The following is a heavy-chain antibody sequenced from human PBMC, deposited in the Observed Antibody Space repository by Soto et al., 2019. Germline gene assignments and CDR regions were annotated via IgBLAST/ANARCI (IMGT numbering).Heavy chain of an antibody. V-gene: IGHV3-48*01. CDR3: TREGDGSGFFSDF. Sequence: PGGSLRLSCAASGFTFSSYAMSWVRQAPGKGLEWVSFISGRSNTIYYADSVKGRFTISRDNAKNSLYLLMNSLRAEDTAVYYCTREGDGSGFFSDFWGQGTLVTVSS. CDR1: GFTFSSYA. J-gene: IGHJ4*02. D-gene: IGHD3-22*01. CDR2: ISGRSNTI.